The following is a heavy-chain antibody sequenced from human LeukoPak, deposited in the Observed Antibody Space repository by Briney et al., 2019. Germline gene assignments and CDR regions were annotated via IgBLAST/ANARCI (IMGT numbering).Heavy chain of an antibody. CDR1: GGSISSYY. Sequence: PSETLSLTCTVSGGSISSYYWSWIRQPPGKGLEWIGYIYYSGSTNYNPSLKSRVTISVDTSKNQFSLKLSSVTAADTAVYYCARSSGSYHNVSLLTWGQGTLVTVSS. CDR2: IYYSGST. V-gene: IGHV4-59*01. D-gene: IGHD3-10*01. CDR3: ARSSGSYHNVSLLT. J-gene: IGHJ5*02.